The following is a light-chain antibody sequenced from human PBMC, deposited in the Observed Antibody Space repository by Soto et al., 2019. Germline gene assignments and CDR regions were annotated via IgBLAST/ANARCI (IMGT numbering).Light chain of an antibody. V-gene: IGKV1-5*01. CDR1: QSISTW. Sequence: DIQLTQSPSTLFASVGDRVTITCRASQSISTWLAWYQQKPGKAPKLLIYDASSLKSGVPSRFSGSGSGTEFTLTISSLQPDDFASYYCEQHNAYSGLGFGGGTRVEVK. J-gene: IGKJ4*01. CDR3: EQHNAYSGLG. CDR2: DAS.